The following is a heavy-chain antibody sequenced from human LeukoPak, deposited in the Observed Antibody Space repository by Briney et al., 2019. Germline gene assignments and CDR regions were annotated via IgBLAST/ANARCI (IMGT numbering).Heavy chain of an antibody. CDR1: GGSISSYY. V-gene: IGHV4-59*08. D-gene: IGHD4-11*01. CDR3: ARLVYSNGDYYYYYGMDV. CDR2: IYYSGST. Sequence: SETLSLTCTVSGGSISSYYWSWIRQPPGKGLEWIGYIYYSGSTNYNPSLKSRVTISVDTSKNQFSLKLSSVTAADTAVYYCARLVYSNGDYYYYYGMDVWGQGTTVTVSS. J-gene: IGHJ6*02.